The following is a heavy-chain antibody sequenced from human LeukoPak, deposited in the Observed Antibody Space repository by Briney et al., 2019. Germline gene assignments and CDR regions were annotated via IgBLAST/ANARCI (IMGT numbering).Heavy chain of an antibody. CDR2: INPNSGGT. D-gene: IGHD3-10*01. CDR1: GYTFTDYY. J-gene: IGHJ4*02. Sequence: ASVKVSCRASGYTFTDYYMHWVRQAPGQGLEWMGWINPNSGGTNYAQKFQGRVTMTRDTSISTAYMELSSLRSDDTAVYYCARVESGDWGQGTLVTVSS. CDR3: ARVESGD. V-gene: IGHV1-2*02.